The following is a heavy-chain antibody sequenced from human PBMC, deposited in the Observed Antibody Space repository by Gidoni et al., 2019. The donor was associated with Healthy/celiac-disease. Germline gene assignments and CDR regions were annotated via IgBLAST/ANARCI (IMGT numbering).Heavy chain of an antibody. D-gene: IGHD3-10*01. CDR1: GGSFSGYY. CDR3: ARKITMVRGVGYFQH. J-gene: IGHJ1*01. V-gene: IGHV4-34*01. Sequence: QVQLQQWGAGLLKPSETLSLTCAVYGGSFSGYYWSWIRQPPGKGLEWIGEINHSGSTNYNPSLKSRVTISVNTSKNQFSLKLSSVTAADTAVYYCARKITMVRGVGYFQHWGQGTLVTVSS. CDR2: INHSGST.